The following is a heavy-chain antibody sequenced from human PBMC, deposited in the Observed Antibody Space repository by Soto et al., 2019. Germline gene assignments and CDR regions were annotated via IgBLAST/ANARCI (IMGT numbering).Heavy chain of an antibody. J-gene: IGHJ4*01. CDR1: GGCLSSSSW. CDR2: IYHSGST. CDR3: VFISAYAGSGYYPFSFHY. D-gene: IGHD3-22*01. V-gene: IGHV4-4*02. Sequence: SETLSLTCAVSGGCLSSSSWWNWVRQPTGKGLEWIGEIYHSGSTNYNPSLKSRVTISVDKSKNQFSLKLSSVTAADTAVYYFVFISAYAGSGYYPFSFHYW.